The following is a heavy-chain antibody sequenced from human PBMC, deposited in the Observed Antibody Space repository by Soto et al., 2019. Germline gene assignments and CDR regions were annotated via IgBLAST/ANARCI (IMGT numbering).Heavy chain of an antibody. V-gene: IGHV3-23*01. J-gene: IGHJ6*03. CDR2: ISGSGGST. D-gene: IGHD3-3*01. CDR1: GFTFSSYA. Sequence: PGGSLRLSCAASGFTFSSYAMSWVRQAPGKGLEWVSAISGSGGSTYYADSVKGRFTISRDNSKNTLYLQMNSLRAEDTAVYYCAKFLPSLNGWGYYYYMDVWGKGTTVTVSS. CDR3: AKFLPSLNGWGYYYYMDV.